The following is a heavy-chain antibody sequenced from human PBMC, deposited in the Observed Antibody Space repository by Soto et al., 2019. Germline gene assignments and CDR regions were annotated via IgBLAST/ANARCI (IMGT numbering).Heavy chain of an antibody. D-gene: IGHD1-26*01. J-gene: IGHJ5*02. CDR2: IYPGDPDT. V-gene: IGHV5-51*01. CDR1: GYIFTRYW. CDR3: ARQRSGTWEIDP. Sequence: PGESLKISCKASGYIFTRYWIAWVRQMPGKGLEWMGIIYPGDPDTRYNPSFQGQVIISADKSINTAYLQWSSLKASDTALYYCARQRSGTWEIDPWGQGTLVTVSS.